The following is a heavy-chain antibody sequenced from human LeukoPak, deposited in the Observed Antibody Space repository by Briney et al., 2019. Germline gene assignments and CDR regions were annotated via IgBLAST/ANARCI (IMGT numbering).Heavy chain of an antibody. D-gene: IGHD2-2*01. CDR1: GFSFSSYA. J-gene: IGHJ5*02. V-gene: IGHV3-23*01. CDR2: ISGGGGST. CDR3: AKGGCSNSTGSPADRDWFDP. Sequence: GGSLRLSCAASGFSFSSYAMNWVRQAPGKGLEWVSTISGGGGSTFYADSVKGRFTIPRDNSKNTLYVQMNSLRAEDTAVYYCAKGGCSNSTGSPADRDWFDPWGQGTLVTVSS.